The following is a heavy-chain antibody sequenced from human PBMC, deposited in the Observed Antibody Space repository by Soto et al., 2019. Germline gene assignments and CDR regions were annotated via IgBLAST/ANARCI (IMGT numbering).Heavy chain of an antibody. V-gene: IGHV3-23*01. CDR1: GFTFSSYA. D-gene: IGHD2-2*01. CDR2: ISGSGGST. CDR3: AKDQDIVVVPAAIPGDYGMDV. Sequence: EVQLLESGGGLVQPGGSLRLSCATSGFTFSSYAMRWVRQAPGKGLEWGSAISGSGGSTYYADSVKGRFTISRDNSKSTLYLQMNGLRAEDTVVYNCAKDQDIVVVPAAIPGDYGMDVWGQGTTVAVSS. J-gene: IGHJ6*02.